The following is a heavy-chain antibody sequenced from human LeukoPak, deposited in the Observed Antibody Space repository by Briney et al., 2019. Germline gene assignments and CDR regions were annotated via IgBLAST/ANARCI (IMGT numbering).Heavy chain of an antibody. CDR3: ARASSNWQFDF. D-gene: IGHD7-27*01. Sequence: PGGSLRLSCAASGFTFSSYAMSWVRQAPGKGLEWVSAISGSGSSTYYADSVKGRFTISRDNSKNTLHLQMNSLRAEDTAVYYCARASSNWQFDFWGQGTLVTVSS. V-gene: IGHV3-23*01. J-gene: IGHJ4*02. CDR1: GFTFSSYA. CDR2: ISGSGSST.